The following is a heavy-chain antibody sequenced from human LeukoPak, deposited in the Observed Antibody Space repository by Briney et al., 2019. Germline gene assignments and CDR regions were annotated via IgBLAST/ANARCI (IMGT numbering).Heavy chain of an antibody. CDR2: MNPNSGNT. CDR3: ARGRYYDSSGYYYY. J-gene: IGHJ4*02. CDR1: GYTFTSHD. V-gene: IGHV1-8*03. D-gene: IGHD3-22*01. Sequence: GASVKVSCKASGYTFTSHDINWVRQATGQGLEWMGWMNPNSGNTGYAQKFQGRVTITRNTSISTAYMELSSLRSEDTAVYYCARGRYYDSSGYYYYWGQGTLVTVSS.